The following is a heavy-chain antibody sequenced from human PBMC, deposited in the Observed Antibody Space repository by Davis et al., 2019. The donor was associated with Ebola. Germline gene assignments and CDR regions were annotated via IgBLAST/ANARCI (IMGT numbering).Heavy chain of an antibody. CDR2: INPNSGGT. D-gene: IGHD1-26*01. J-gene: IGHJ5*02. CDR3: ARDSGSYLTWFDP. Sequence: ASVKVSCKASGYTFTGYYMHWVRQAPGQGLEWMGRINPNSGGTNYAQKFQGRVTITRDTSASTAYMELSSLRSEGTAVYYCARDSGSYLTWFDPWGQGTLVTVSS. CDR1: GYTFTGYY. V-gene: IGHV1-2*06.